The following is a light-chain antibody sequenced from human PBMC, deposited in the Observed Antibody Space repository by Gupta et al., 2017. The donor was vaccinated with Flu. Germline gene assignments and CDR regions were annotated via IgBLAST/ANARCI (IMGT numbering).Light chain of an antibody. J-gene: IGKJ2*01. Sequence: DIQMTQSPSSLSAYVGDRVTITCRASQGISTYLNWYQQKPGKAPRLLIHGASNLQSGVPSRFSGSGSGKDFILTISSRQQEESATYYCQQSDSDPPGTFGQGTKLEIK. CDR2: GAS. CDR1: QGISTY. CDR3: QQSDSDPPGT. V-gene: IGKV1-39*01.